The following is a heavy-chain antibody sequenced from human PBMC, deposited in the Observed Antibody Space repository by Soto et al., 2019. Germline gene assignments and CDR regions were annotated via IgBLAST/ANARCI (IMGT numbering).Heavy chain of an antibody. V-gene: IGHV1-69*04. CDR2: IIPLLDIA. CDR3: VRDSPIGSTYSGYDGIDY. CDR1: GYTFTSYY. D-gene: IGHD5-12*01. J-gene: IGHJ4*02. Sequence: SVKVSCKASGYTFTSYYMNWVRQAPGQGLEWMGMIIPLLDIANYAQKYQGRVTITADKSTSTAYMELNSLRSEDTAVYYCVRDSPIGSTYSGYDGIDYWGQGTLVTVSS.